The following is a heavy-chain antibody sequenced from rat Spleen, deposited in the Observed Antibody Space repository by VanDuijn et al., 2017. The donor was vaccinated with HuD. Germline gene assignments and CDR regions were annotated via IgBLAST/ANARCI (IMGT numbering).Heavy chain of an antibody. V-gene: IGHV4-2*01. D-gene: IGHD1-11*01. CDR2: INKDSSRI. Sequence: EVKLVESGGGLVQPGRSLKLSCAASGFNFNDHWMGWVRQAPGKGLEWIGEINKDSSRIKYIPSLKDKITISRDNAQNTLYLQMSKLGSEDTAIYYCARANYGGYNYWGQGVMVTVSS. CDR1: GFNFNDHW. J-gene: IGHJ2*01. CDR3: ARANYGGYNY.